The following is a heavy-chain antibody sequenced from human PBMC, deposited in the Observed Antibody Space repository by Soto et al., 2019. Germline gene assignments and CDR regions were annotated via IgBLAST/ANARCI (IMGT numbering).Heavy chain of an antibody. J-gene: IGHJ5*02. V-gene: IGHV3-48*01. CDR1: GFTFSSYS. CDR2: ISSSSSTI. CDR3: ARHPERIAQIGWFDP. Sequence: EVQLVESGGGLVQPGGSLRLSCAASGFTFSSYSINWVRQAPGKGLAWVSYISSSSSTIYYADSVKGRFTISRDNAKNSLYLQMNSLRAEDTAVYYCARHPERIAQIGWFDPWGQGTMVTVSS. D-gene: IGHD6-13*01.